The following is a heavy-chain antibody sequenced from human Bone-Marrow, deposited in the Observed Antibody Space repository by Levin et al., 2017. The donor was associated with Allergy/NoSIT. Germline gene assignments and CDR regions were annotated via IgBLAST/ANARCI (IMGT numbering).Heavy chain of an antibody. D-gene: IGHD3-10*01. V-gene: IGHV4-61*01. Sequence: SQTLSLPCTVSGGSVSSGSYYWSWIRQPPGKGLEWIGYIYYSGSTNYNPSLKSRVTISVDTSKNQFSLKLSSVTAADTAVYYCARDSHTMVRGVINWGQGTLVTVSS. CDR2: IYYSGST. CDR3: ARDSHTMVRGVIN. CDR1: GGSVSSGSYY. J-gene: IGHJ4*02.